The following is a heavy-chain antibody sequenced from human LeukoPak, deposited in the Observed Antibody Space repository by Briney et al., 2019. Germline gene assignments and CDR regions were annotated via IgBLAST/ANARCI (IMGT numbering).Heavy chain of an antibody. J-gene: IGHJ4*02. Sequence: SETLSLTCTVSGYFITSDYYWGWIRQPPGKGLEWIGSIYHSGSTYYNPSLKSRVTIPVDTSKNQFSLKLSSVTAADTAVYYCARGLFHFWSGPYFDYWGQGTLVTVSS. V-gene: IGHV4-38-2*02. CDR1: GYFITSDYY. D-gene: IGHD3-3*02. CDR2: IYHSGST. CDR3: ARGLFHFWSGPYFDY.